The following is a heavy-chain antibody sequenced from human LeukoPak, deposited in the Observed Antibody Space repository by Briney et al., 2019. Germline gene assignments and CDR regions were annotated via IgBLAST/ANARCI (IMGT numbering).Heavy chain of an antibody. V-gene: IGHV3-30*18. CDR3: AKDVGNDSSGYYVY. CDR2: ISNDGSHE. Sequence: GGSLRLSCAASGFTFSGYGMHWVRQAPGKGLEWVAIISNDGSHEYYADSVKGRFTISRDNSKNTLYLQMNSLRAEDTAVYYCAKDVGNDSSGYYVYWGQGTLVTVSS. CDR1: GFTFSGYG. D-gene: IGHD3-22*01. J-gene: IGHJ4*02.